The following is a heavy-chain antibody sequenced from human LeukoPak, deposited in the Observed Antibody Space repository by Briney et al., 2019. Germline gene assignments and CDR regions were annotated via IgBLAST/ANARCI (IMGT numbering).Heavy chain of an antibody. Sequence: GRSLRLSCAASGFTFSSYGMHWVRQAPGKGLEWVAVISYDGSNKYYGDSVKGRFTVSRDNSKNTLYLQMNSLRVEDTAVYYCAMYSGSNWELNYWGQGTLVTVSS. CDR1: GFTFSSYG. CDR2: ISYDGSNK. J-gene: IGHJ4*02. V-gene: IGHV3-30*03. CDR3: AMYSGSNWELNY. D-gene: IGHD5-12*01.